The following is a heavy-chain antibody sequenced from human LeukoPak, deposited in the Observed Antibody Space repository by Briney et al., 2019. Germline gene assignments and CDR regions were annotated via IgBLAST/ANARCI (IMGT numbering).Heavy chain of an antibody. J-gene: IGHJ4*02. V-gene: IGHV3-21*01. CDR1: GFTFSAYT. Sequence: GGSLRLSCAASGFTFSAYTMNWVRQAPGKGLEWISSITSSSRYVYYAGSVKGRFTISRDNAKNSLYLQMNNLRAEDTAVYYCAKDHESSGSGELGFWGQGTLVTVSS. CDR3: AKDHESSGSGELGF. D-gene: IGHD3-10*01. CDR2: ITSSSRYV.